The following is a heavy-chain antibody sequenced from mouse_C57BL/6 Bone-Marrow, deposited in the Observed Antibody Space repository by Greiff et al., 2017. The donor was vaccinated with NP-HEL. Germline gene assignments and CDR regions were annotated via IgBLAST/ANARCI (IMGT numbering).Heavy chain of an antibody. CDR3: ARSLYHYYGSSYNY. J-gene: IGHJ2*01. D-gene: IGHD1-1*01. CDR2: IYPRSGNT. V-gene: IGHV1-81*01. Sequence: QVQLQQSGAELARPGASVKLSCKASGYTFTSYGISWVKQRTGQGLEWIGEIYPRSGNTYYNEKFKGKATLTADKSSSTAYMELRSLTSEDSAVYFCARSLYHYYGSSYNYWGQGTTLTVSS. CDR1: GYTFTSYG.